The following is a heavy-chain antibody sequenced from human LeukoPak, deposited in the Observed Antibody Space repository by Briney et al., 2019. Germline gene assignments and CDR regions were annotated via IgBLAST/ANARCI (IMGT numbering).Heavy chain of an antibody. CDR2: ISSSSSTI. V-gene: IGHV3-11*04. D-gene: IGHD3-3*01. J-gene: IGHJ4*02. CDR1: GFTFSDYY. CDR3: ARSFDFWSGYYSDY. Sequence: GGSLRLSCAASGFTFSDYYMSWIRQAPGKGLEWVSYISSSSSTIYYADSVKGRFTISRDNAKNSLYLQMNSLRAEDTAVYYCARSFDFWSGYYSDYWGQGTLVTVSS.